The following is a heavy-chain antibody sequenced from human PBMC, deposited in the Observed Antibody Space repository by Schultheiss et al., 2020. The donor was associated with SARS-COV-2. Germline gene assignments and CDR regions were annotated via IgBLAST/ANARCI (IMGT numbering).Heavy chain of an antibody. CDR2: IYYSGST. J-gene: IGHJ5*02. V-gene: IGHV4-31*03. Sequence: SETLSLTCTVSGGSISRSGYYWGWIRQSPGKGLEWIGYIYYSGSTYYNPSLKSRVTISVDTSKNQFSLKLSSVTAADTAVYYCARVKQQLYVWFDPWGQGTLVTVSS. CDR3: ARVKQQLYVWFDP. CDR1: GGSISRSGYY. D-gene: IGHD6-13*01.